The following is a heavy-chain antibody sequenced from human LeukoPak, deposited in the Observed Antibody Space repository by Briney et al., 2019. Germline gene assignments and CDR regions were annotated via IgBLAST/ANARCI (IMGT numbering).Heavy chain of an antibody. J-gene: IGHJ3*02. Sequence: SETLSLTCAVYGGSFSGYYWSWIRQPPGKGLEWIGEINHSGSTYYNPSLKSRVTISVDTSKNQFSLKLSSVTAADTAVYYCARGASSGWYDAFDIWGQGTMVTVSS. CDR3: ARGASSGWYDAFDI. V-gene: IGHV4-34*01. D-gene: IGHD6-19*01. CDR1: GGSFSGYY. CDR2: INHSGST.